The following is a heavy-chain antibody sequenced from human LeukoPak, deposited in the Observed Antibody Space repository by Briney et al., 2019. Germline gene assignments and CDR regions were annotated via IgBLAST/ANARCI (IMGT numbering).Heavy chain of an antibody. CDR3: ARGSEGDGYNSNPLDI. Sequence: GGSLRLSCAASGFTFSSYAMHWVRQAPGKGLEWGAVISYDGGNKYYADSVKGRFTISRDSPKNTVYLQMNSLRPEDTAVYYCARGSEGDGYNSNPLDIWGQGTMVTVSS. CDR2: ISYDGGNK. V-gene: IGHV3-30-3*01. J-gene: IGHJ3*02. CDR1: GFTFSSYA. D-gene: IGHD5-24*01.